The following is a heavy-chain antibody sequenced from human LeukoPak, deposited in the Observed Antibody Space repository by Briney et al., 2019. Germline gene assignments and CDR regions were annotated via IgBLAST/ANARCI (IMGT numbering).Heavy chain of an antibody. V-gene: IGHV4-31*03. CDR1: GGSISSGGYY. CDR2: IYYSGST. Sequence: PSQTLSLTCTVSGGSISSGGYYWSWIRHHPGKGLEWIGYIYYSGSTYYNPSLKSRVTISVDTSKNQFSLKLSSVTAADTAVYYCARALGENCGGDCYGAFDIWGQGTMVTVSS. CDR3: ARALGENCGGDCYGAFDI. D-gene: IGHD2-21*02. J-gene: IGHJ3*02.